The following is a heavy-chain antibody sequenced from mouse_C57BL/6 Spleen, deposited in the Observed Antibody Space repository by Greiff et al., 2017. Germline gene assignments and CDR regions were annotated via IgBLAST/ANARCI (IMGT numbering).Heavy chain of an antibody. V-gene: IGHV3-6*01. J-gene: IGHJ3*01. CDR1: GYSITSGYY. CDR2: ISYDGSN. CDR3: ARDSTMVTTGAY. Sequence: VQLKESGPGLVKPSQSLSLTCSVTGYSITSGYYWNWIRQFPGNKLEWMGYISYDGSNNYNPSLKNRISITRDTSKNQFFLKLNSVTTEDTATYYCARDSTMVTTGAYWGQGTLVTVSA. D-gene: IGHD2-2*01.